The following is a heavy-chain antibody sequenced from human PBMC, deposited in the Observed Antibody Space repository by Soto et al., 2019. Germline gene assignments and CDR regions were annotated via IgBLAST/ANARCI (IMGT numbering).Heavy chain of an antibody. J-gene: IGHJ5*02. CDR3: ARVSATPTYYDFWSGYLNWFDP. D-gene: IGHD3-3*01. CDR2: ISAYNGNT. Sequence: QVQLVQSGAEVKKPGASVKVSCKASGYTFTSYGISWVRQAPGQGLEWMGWISAYNGNTNYAQKVQGRVTMTPDTSTSTAYMELRSLRSDDTAVYYCARVSATPTYYDFWSGYLNWFDPWGQGTLVTVSS. V-gene: IGHV1-18*01. CDR1: GYTFTSYG.